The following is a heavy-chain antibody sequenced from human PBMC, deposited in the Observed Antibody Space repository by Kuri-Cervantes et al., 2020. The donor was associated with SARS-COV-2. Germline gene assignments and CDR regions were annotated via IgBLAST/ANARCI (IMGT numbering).Heavy chain of an antibody. CDR2: MNPNSGNT. V-gene: IGHV1-8*02. J-gene: IGHJ4*01. CDR1: GYTFTSYG. CDR3: ARGLYGHSRDETYFDY. Sequence: ASVKVSCKASGYTFTSYGINWVRQATGQGLEWMGWMNPNSGNTGYAQKFQGRVTMTRNTSISTAYMELSSLRSEDTAVYYCARGLYGHSRDETYFDYWGQGNPVHVSS. D-gene: IGHD5-24*01.